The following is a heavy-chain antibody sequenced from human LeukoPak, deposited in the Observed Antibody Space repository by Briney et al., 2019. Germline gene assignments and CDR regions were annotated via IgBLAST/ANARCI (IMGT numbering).Heavy chain of an antibody. CDR1: GASISHFY. CDR2: YYSSGRP. V-gene: IGHV4-59*01. J-gene: IGHJ4*02. CDR3: ARDFGSGSAFDS. D-gene: IGHD3-10*01. Sequence: SETLSLTCTVSGASISHFYWSWIRQPPGKGLEWIGYYYSSGRPNYNPSLGSRVSISVDTSKNQFSLKLSSVTAADTAVYYCARDFGSGSAFDSWGQGTLVAVSS.